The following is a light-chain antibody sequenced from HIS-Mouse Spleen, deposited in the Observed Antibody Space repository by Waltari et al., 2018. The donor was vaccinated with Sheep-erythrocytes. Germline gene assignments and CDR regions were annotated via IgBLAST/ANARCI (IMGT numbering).Light chain of an antibody. J-gene: IGLJ3*02. CDR1: SSDVGGYNY. CDR3: CSYAGSYTFWV. V-gene: IGLV2-11*01. Sequence: QSALTQPRSVSGSPGQSVPIPCTGTSSDVGGYNYVSWYQHHPGKAPKLMIYDVSKRPSGVPDRFSGSKSGNTASLTISGLQAEDEADYYCCSYAGSYTFWVFGGGTRLTVL. CDR2: DVS.